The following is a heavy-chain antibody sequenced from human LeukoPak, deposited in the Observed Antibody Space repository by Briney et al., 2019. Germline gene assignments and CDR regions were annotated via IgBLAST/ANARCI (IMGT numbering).Heavy chain of an antibody. Sequence: SETLSLTCTVSGGSITSGDYYWSWLRQPPGKGLEWIAYMYYSGSTYYNPSLKSRVTMSADTSKNQFSLKLSSVTAADTAVYYCARPYYYDSRIDPWGQGTLVTVSS. CDR2: MYYSGST. CDR3: ARPYYYDSRIDP. CDR1: GGSITSGDYY. D-gene: IGHD3-22*01. V-gene: IGHV4-30-4*01. J-gene: IGHJ5*02.